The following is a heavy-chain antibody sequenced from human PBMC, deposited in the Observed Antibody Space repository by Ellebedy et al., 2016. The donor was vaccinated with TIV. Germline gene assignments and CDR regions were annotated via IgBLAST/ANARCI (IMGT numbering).Heavy chain of an antibody. CDR2: VNQRRTT. V-gene: IGHV4-59*08. J-gene: IGHJ5*02. D-gene: IGHD6-19*01. CDR3: ARMRGVAGPRWFDP. CDR1: GGSLNNDP. Sequence: MPSETLSPTCLVSGGSLNNDPWSWIRQSPGKGLEWSGYVNQRRTTKYNSPLRSRVTISIDTSKNQFSLTVTSVTAADTAVYFCARMRGVAGPRWFDPWGPGTQVIVSS.